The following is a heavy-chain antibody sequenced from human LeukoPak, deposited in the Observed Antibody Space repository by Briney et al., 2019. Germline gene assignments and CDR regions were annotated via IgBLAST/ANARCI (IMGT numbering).Heavy chain of an antibody. Sequence: PSETLSLTCAVYGGSFSGYYWSWIRQPPGKGLEWIGEIHDSGGTNYNPSLKSRVTMSVDTSKNQFSLKLSSVTAADTAVYYCARDPNGDYDSGQGTLVTVSS. V-gene: IGHV4-34*01. CDR3: ARDPNGDYD. CDR2: IHDSGGT. J-gene: IGHJ4*02. D-gene: IGHD4-17*01. CDR1: GGSFSGYY.